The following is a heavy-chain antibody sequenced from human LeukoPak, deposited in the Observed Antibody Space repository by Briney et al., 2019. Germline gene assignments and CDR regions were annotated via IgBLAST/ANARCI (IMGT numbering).Heavy chain of an antibody. Sequence: TSETLSLTCIVSGGSISSGGYYWSWVRQHPGKGLEWIGYIYYSRSTYYNPSLKSRVTISVDTSKNQFALKLTSVSAADTAVYYCSSRTGYYYNAFDVWGQGTMVTVSS. CDR1: GGSISSGGYY. V-gene: IGHV4-31*03. D-gene: IGHD3-22*01. J-gene: IGHJ3*01. CDR3: SSRTGYYYNAFDV. CDR2: IYYSRST.